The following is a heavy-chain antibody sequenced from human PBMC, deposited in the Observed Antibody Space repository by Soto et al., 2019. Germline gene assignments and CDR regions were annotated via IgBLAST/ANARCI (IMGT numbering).Heavy chain of an antibody. CDR3: ASSGGNDFWSGYYYNWFDP. J-gene: IGHJ5*02. Sequence: SETLSLTCTVSCGSVSSGSYYWSWIRQPPGKGLEWIGYIYYSGSTNYNPSLKSRVTISVDTSKNQFSLKLSSVTAADTAVYYCASSGGNDFWSGYYYNWFDPWGQGTLVTVSS. CDR2: IYYSGST. D-gene: IGHD3-3*01. CDR1: CGSVSSGSYY. V-gene: IGHV4-61*01.